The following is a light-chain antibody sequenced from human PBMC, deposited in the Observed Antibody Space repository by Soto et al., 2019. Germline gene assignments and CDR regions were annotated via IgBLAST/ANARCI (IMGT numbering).Light chain of an antibody. V-gene: IGKV3-20*01. J-gene: IGKJ1*01. CDR3: QQWGT. CDR1: QSVSSN. Sequence: IVLTQSPDTLSLSLGERATLSCRASQSVSSNLAWYQQKPGQAPRLLIYGASSRATGIPDRFSGSGSGTDFTLTISRLEPEDFAVYYCQQWGTFGQGTKVDI. CDR2: GAS.